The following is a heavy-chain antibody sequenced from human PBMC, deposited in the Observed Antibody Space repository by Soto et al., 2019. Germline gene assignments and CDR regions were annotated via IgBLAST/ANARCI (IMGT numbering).Heavy chain of an antibody. CDR3: VGGQYYFDY. CDR2: ISYDGSNK. V-gene: IGHV3-30*03. J-gene: IGHJ4*02. D-gene: IGHD3-10*01. CDR1: GFPFSSYG. Sequence: QVQLVESGGGVVQPGRSLRLSCAASGFPFSSYGMHWVREAPGKGLEWVAVISYDGSNKYYADSVKGRFTISRDNSASTLYLQMNSLRPEDKALYYCVGGQYYFDYRGQGTLVTVST.